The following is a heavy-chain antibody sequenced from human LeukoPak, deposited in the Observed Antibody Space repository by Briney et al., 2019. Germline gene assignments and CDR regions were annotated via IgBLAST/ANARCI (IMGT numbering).Heavy chain of an antibody. D-gene: IGHD6-19*01. CDR2: ISGSGGST. CDR1: GFTFSSYA. V-gene: IGHV3-23*01. J-gene: IGHJ4*02. CDR3: ARGIGSGWFWAFDY. Sequence: PGGSLRLSCAASGFTFSSYAMSWVRQAPGKGLEWVSAISGSGGSTYYADSVKGRFTISRDNSKNTLYLQMNSLRAEDTAVYYCARGIGSGWFWAFDYWGQGTLVTVSS.